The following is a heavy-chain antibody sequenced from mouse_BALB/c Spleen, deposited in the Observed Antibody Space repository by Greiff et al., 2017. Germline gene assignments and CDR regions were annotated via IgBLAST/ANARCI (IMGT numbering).Heavy chain of an antibody. CDR3: AREGGYVFGDY. Sequence: EVMLVESGGGLVKPGGSLKLSCAASGFTFSSYAMSWVRQTPEKRLEWVASISSGGSTYYPDSVKGRFTISRDNARNILYLQMSSLRSEDTAMYYCAREGGYVFGDYWGQGTTLTVSS. CDR2: ISSGGST. D-gene: IGHD2-2*01. CDR1: GFTFSSYA. J-gene: IGHJ2*01. V-gene: IGHV5-6-5*01.